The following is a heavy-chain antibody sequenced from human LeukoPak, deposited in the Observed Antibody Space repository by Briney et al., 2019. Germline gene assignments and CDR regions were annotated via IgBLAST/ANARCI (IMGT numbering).Heavy chain of an antibody. CDR3: ATSRPTTGTTWPHPDAFDI. J-gene: IGHJ3*02. V-gene: IGHV1-24*01. D-gene: IGHD1-1*01. CDR2: FDPEDGET. Sequence: ASVTVSCTVSGYTLTELSMHWVRQAPGKGLEWMGGFDPEDGETIYAQKFQGRVTMTEDTSTDTAYMELSSLRSEDTAVYYCATSRPTTGTTWPHPDAFDIWGQGTMVTVSS. CDR1: GYTLTELS.